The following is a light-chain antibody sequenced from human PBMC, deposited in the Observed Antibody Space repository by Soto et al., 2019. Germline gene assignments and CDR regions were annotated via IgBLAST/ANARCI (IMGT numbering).Light chain of an antibody. Sequence: QHVLTQSPSASASLGVSVKLTCTLSSGHSNYAIAWHQQQSEKGPRYLMKLNSDGSHSKGDGIPDRFSGSSSGAERYLTISSLQSEDEADYYCQTWGSGIVVLSGGTKLTVL. CDR1: SGHSNYA. J-gene: IGLJ2*01. CDR2: LNSDGSH. CDR3: QTWGSGIVV. V-gene: IGLV4-69*01.